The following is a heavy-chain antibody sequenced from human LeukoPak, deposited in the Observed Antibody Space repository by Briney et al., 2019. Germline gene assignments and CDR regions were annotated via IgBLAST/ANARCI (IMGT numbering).Heavy chain of an antibody. CDR2: IYYDGST. V-gene: IGHV4-59*08. J-gene: IGHJ4*02. Sequence: PSETLSLTCTVSGDSISSFYWSWIRQPPGKGLEWIGYIYYDGSTTYNPSLKSRVTMSLDTSKNQFSLKPSSVTAADTAVYYCARSGRQLLYYVDYWGLGTLVTVSS. D-gene: IGHD5-24*01. CDR1: GDSISSFY. CDR3: ARSGRQLLYYVDY.